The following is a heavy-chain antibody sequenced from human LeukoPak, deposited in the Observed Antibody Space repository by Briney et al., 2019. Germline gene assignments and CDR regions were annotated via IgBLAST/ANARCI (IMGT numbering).Heavy chain of an antibody. V-gene: IGHV3-33*01. Sequence: GGSLRLSCAASGFTSSSYGMHWVRQAPGKGLEWVAVIWYDGSNKYYADSVKGRFTISRDNSKNTLYLQMNSLRAEDTAVYYCARGKGDAYRDAFDIWGQGTMVTVSS. D-gene: IGHD2-21*02. CDR1: GFTSSSYG. J-gene: IGHJ3*02. CDR3: ARGKGDAYRDAFDI. CDR2: IWYDGSNK.